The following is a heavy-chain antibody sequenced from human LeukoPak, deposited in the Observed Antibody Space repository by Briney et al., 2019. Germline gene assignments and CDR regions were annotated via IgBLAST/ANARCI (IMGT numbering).Heavy chain of an antibody. J-gene: IGHJ3*02. D-gene: IGHD3/OR15-3a*01. Sequence: SETLSLTCTVSGGSISNYYWSWIRQPPGKGLEWIGYIFYRGSIDYSPSLQSRVTISVDTSKNHLPLRLTSVTAADTAVYFCARGVVLGQDDAFDIWGRGTMVTVSS. V-gene: IGHV4-59*12. CDR2: IFYRGSI. CDR3: ARGVVLGQDDAFDI. CDR1: GGSISNYY.